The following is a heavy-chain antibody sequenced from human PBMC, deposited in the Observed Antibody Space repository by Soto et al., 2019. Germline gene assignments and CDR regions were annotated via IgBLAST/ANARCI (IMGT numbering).Heavy chain of an antibody. D-gene: IGHD1-7*01. J-gene: IGHJ4*02. V-gene: IGHV3-30-3*01. CDR2: ISYDGINK. Sequence: PGGSLRLSCAASGFTFSSYAIHWVRQAPGKGLEWVAVISYDGINKYHADSVKGRFTISRDNSKNMLYLQMNTLRAEDTAVYYCEGLALLSQFDYWGQGTIVTVFS. CDR3: EGLALLSQFDY. CDR1: GFTFSSYA.